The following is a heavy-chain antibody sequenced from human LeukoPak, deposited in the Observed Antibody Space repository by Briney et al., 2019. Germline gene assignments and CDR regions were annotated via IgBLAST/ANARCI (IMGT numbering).Heavy chain of an antibody. Sequence: GGCLRLSCAGSGFTFGNSWMNWFRQAPGKGLEWVAHIKQDGSDTYVDSVKGRFTISRDIAKTSLFLHMNSLTTEDSAVYYCAREHSSHFTWGQGTLVTVSS. CDR2: IKQDGSDT. CDR3: AREHSSHFT. J-gene: IGHJ4*02. V-gene: IGHV3-7*01. CDR1: GFTFGNSW. D-gene: IGHD3-3*02.